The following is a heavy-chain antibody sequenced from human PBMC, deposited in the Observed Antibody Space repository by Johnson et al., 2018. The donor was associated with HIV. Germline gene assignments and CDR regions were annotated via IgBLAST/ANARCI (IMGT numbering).Heavy chain of an antibody. Sequence: VQLVESGGGLVKPGGSLRLSCAASGFTFSNAWMSWVRQAPGKGLEWVSGINWNGGSTGYADSVRGRFTIPRDNAKNSIYLQMNSLRAEDTALYYCARGIRVCSGGTCYSDAFDIWGQGTMVTVSS. J-gene: IGHJ3*02. CDR2: INWNGGST. CDR1: GFTFSNAW. D-gene: IGHD2-15*01. CDR3: ARGIRVCSGGTCYSDAFDI. V-gene: IGHV3-20*04.